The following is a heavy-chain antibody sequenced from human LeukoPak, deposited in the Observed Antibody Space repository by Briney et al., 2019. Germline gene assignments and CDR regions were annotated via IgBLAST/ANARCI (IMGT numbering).Heavy chain of an antibody. D-gene: IGHD2-21*02. CDR1: GFTFSDYY. CDR2: ISSSGSTI. CDR3: ARAEVVTAHYFDY. V-gene: IGHV3-11*01. Sequence: GGSLRLSCAASGFTFSDYYMSWIRQAPGKGLEWVSYISSSGSTIYYADSVKGRFTISRDNAKNSLYLQMNSLRAEDTAVYYCARAEVVTAHYFDYWGQGTLVTVSS. J-gene: IGHJ4*02.